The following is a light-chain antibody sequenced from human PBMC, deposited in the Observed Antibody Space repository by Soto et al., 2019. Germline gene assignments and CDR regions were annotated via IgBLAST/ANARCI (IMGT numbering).Light chain of an antibody. CDR2: DAS. V-gene: IGKV3-20*01. Sequence: EIVLTQSPGTLSLSPGERATLSCRASQSVSSYLAWYQQKPGQAPRLLIYDASNRATGIPDRFSGSGSGTDFTLTISRLEPEDFAVYYCQQYGSSQTFGQGTKVDIK. J-gene: IGKJ1*01. CDR1: QSVSSY. CDR3: QQYGSSQT.